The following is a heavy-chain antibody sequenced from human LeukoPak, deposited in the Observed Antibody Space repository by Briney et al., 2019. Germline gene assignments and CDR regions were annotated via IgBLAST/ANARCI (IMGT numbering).Heavy chain of an antibody. CDR3: ARLDYSRVYVY. CDR2: ISSSTSYI. J-gene: IGHJ4*02. Sequence: GGSLRLSYAASGFIFSTYSMNWVRQAPGKGLEWVSSISSSTSYIYYADSVKGRFTMSRDNAENSLSLQMSSLKAEDTATYYCARLDYSRVYVYWGQGTLVTVSS. CDR1: GFIFSTYS. D-gene: IGHD4-11*01. V-gene: IGHV3-21*01.